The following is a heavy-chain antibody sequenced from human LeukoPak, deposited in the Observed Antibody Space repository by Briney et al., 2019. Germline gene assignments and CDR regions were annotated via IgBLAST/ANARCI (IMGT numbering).Heavy chain of an antibody. CDR2: ISRSGATI. D-gene: IGHD2-21*02. J-gene: IGHJ4*02. V-gene: IGHV3-48*03. Sequence: QPGGSLRLSCAASGFTFSSYGMNWVRPAPGKGPEWISYISRSGATIYYADSVKGRFTISRDNAKNSLYLQMSSLGAEDTAIYYCSRDRGGGDIYFDYWGQGTLVTVSS. CDR3: SRDRGGGDIYFDY. CDR1: GFTFSSYG.